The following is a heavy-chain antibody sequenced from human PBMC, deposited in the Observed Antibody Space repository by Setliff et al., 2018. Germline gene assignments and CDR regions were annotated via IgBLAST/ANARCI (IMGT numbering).Heavy chain of an antibody. J-gene: IGHJ6*03. CDR3: ARGRPTASPYYYYSMDV. Sequence: ASVKVSCKASGYTFTDYAMHWVRQAPGQRLEWMGWINPGNGNTKYSQKFQGRVTITRDTSASTAYMELSSLRSEDTAVYYCARGRPTASPYYYYSMDVWGKGTTVTAP. CDR2: INPGNGNT. D-gene: IGHD4-4*01. V-gene: IGHV1-3*01. CDR1: GYTFTDYA.